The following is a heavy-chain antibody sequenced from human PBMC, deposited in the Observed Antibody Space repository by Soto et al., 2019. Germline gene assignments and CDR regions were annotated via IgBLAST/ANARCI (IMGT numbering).Heavy chain of an antibody. V-gene: IGHV1-69*12. J-gene: IGHJ6*02. CDR1: GGTFSSYA. CDR2: IIPIFGTA. Sequence: QVQLVQSGAEVKKPGSSVKVSCKASGGTFSSYAISWVRQAPGQGLEWMGGIIPIFGTANYAQKFQGRVTITADESTRTAYMELSRLRSEDTDVYYCAGDRGSSGYHYYYGMDVWGQGTTVTVSS. CDR3: AGDRGSSGYHYYYGMDV. D-gene: IGHD3-22*01.